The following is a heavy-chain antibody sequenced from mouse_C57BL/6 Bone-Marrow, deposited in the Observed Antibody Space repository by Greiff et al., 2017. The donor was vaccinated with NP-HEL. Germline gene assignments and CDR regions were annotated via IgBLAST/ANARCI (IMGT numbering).Heavy chain of an antibody. J-gene: IGHJ3*01. CDR2: IYPRDGST. D-gene: IGHD2-12*01. Sequence: QVTLKVSDAELVKPGASVKISCKVSGYTFTDHTIHWMKQRPEQGLEWIGYIYPRDGSTNYNEKFKSKATLTVDTSSSTAYMQLSSLTSEDSAVYYCAREGAVYEGETWFAYWGQGTLVTVSA. CDR3: AREGAVYEGETWFAY. CDR1: GYTFTDHT. V-gene: IGHV1-78*01.